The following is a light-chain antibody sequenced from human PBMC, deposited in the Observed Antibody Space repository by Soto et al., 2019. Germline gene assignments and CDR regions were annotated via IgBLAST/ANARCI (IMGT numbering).Light chain of an antibody. CDR1: QSVLYSSNNKNY. CDR3: QQYYSTPVT. J-gene: IGKJ3*01. V-gene: IGKV4-1*01. CDR2: WAS. Sequence: DIVMTQSPDSLAVSLGERATINCKSSQSVLYSSNNKNYLAWYQQKPGQPPKLLIYWASTRESGVPDRFSGSGSGTDFTLTISSLQDEDVAGYYCQQYYSTPVTFGPGTKVDIK.